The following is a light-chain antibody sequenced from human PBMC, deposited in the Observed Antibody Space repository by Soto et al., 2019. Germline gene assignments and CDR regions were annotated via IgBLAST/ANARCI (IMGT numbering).Light chain of an antibody. CDR3: QQYDSFSPWT. CDR1: QTISIW. J-gene: IGKJ1*01. Sequence: DIQMTQSPSTLSASVGDRVTLTCRASQTISIWLAWYQQKPGKAPKLLIYKASSLESGVPSRFSGSGSGTEFTLTISSLQPDDFATYYCQQYDSFSPWTFGQGTKVEIK. CDR2: KAS. V-gene: IGKV1-5*03.